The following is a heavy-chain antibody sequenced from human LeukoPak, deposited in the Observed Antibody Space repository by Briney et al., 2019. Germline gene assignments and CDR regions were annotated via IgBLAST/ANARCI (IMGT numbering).Heavy chain of an antibody. J-gene: IGHJ3*02. CDR2: IYYSGST. CDR1: GGSISSSSYY. Sequence: SETLSLTCTVSGGSISSSSYYWGWIRQPPGKGLEWIGSIYYSGSTYYNPSLKSRVTISVDTSKNQFSLKLSSVTAADTAVYYCARELVGYYDFWSGYSANGAFDIWGQGTMVTVSS. D-gene: IGHD3-3*01. V-gene: IGHV4-39*07. CDR3: ARELVGYYDFWSGYSANGAFDI.